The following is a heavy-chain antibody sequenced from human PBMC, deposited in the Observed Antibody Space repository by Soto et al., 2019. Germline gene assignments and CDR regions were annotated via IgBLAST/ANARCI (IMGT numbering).Heavy chain of an antibody. V-gene: IGHV4-61*01. CDR1: GGSVSSGSYY. Sequence: SETLSLTCTVSGGSVSSGSYYWSWIRQPPGKGLEWIGYIYYSGSTNYNPSLKSRITISVDTSKNQFSLKLSSVTAADTAVYYCARDRSSSSPRYYYYGIDVWGQGTTVTVSS. CDR2: IYYSGST. J-gene: IGHJ6*02. D-gene: IGHD6-6*01. CDR3: ARDRSSSSPRYYYYGIDV.